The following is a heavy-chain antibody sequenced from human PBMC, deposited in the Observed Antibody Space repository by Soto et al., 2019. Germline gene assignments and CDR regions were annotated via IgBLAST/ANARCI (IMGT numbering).Heavy chain of an antibody. J-gene: IGHJ4*02. CDR3: ARTTGSGSYWAYYFDY. V-gene: IGHV4-31*03. D-gene: IGHD1-26*01. CDR2: IYYSGST. CDR1: GGSISSGGYY. Sequence: SETLSLTCTVSGGSISSGGYYWSWIRQHPGNGLEWIGYIYYSGSTYYNPSLKSRVTISVDTSKNQFSLKLTSVTAADTAVYYCARTTGSGSYWAYYFDYWGQGTLVTVSS.